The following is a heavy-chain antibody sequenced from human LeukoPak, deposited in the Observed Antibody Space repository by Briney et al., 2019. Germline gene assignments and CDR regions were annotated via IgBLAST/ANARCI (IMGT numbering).Heavy chain of an antibody. CDR3: ARGGSSWPFDY. J-gene: IGHJ4*02. V-gene: IGHV3-7*01. D-gene: IGHD6-13*01. CDR2: IKQDGSEK. CDR1: GFTFSSCW. Sequence: GGSLRLSCAASGFTFSSCWMSWVRQAPGKGLEWVANIKQDGSEKYYVDSVKGRFTISRDNAKNSLYLQMNSLRAEDTAVYYCARGGSSWPFDYWGQGTLVTVSS.